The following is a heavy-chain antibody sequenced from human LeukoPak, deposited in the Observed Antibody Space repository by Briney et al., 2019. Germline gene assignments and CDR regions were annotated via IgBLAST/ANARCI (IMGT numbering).Heavy chain of an antibody. D-gene: IGHD2-15*01. J-gene: IGHJ4*02. CDR1: GFTFSSYA. V-gene: IGHV3-23*01. CDR3: TTGGGSCYSCPDY. Sequence: GGSLRLSCAASGFTFSSYAMSWVRQAPGKGLEWVSAISGSGGSTYYADSVKGRFTISRDNSKNTLYLQMNSLRAEDTAVYYCTTGGGSCYSCPDYWGQGPLVTVSS. CDR2: ISGSGGST.